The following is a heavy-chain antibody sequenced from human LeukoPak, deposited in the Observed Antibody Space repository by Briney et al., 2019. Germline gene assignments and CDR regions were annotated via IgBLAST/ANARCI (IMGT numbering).Heavy chain of an antibody. Sequence: GGSLRLSCAASGFTFSSYSMNWVRQAPGKGLEWVSYISSSSSTIYYADSVKGRFTISRDNAKNSLYLHMNSLRDEDTAVYYCARIPDIVVVPAEYYFDYWGQGTLVTVSS. D-gene: IGHD2-2*01. CDR1: GFTFSSYS. J-gene: IGHJ4*02. V-gene: IGHV3-48*02. CDR2: ISSSSSTI. CDR3: ARIPDIVVVPAEYYFDY.